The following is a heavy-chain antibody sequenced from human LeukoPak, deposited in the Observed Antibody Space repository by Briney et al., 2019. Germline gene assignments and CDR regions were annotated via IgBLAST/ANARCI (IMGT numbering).Heavy chain of an antibody. CDR1: GGSISSRSYF. Sequence: SETLSLTCTVSGGSISSRSYFWGWIRQPPGEGLEWIGSIYYSGSTYYNPSLKSRVTISADTSKNQFSLKLNSVTAADTVVYYCARLIGSTDFDYWGQGTLVTVSS. CDR2: IYYSGST. J-gene: IGHJ4*02. D-gene: IGHD2-21*01. V-gene: IGHV4-39*01. CDR3: ARLIGSTDFDY.